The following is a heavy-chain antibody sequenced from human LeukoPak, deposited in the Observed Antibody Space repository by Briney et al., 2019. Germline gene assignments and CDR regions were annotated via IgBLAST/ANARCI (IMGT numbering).Heavy chain of an antibody. CDR3: TSDYGLYYYYMAL. D-gene: IGHD4/OR15-4a*01. J-gene: IGHJ6*03. CDR2: ISGSGEGT. V-gene: IGHV3-23*01. CDR1: GFTFNTYW. Sequence: GGSLRLSCAASGFTFNTYWMHWVRQAPGKGLEWVSAISGSGEGTYYSDSVKGRFTISRDNSKDMLYLQMNDLRAEDTAVYYCTSDYGLYYYYMALWGKGTTVTVS.